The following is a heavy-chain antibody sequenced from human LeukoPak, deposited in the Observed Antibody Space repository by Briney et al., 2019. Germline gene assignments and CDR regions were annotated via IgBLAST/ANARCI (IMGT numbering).Heavy chain of an antibody. CDR3: AYDFWSGYYTGYNWFDP. CDR2: IIPIFGTA. V-gene: IGHV1-69*05. Sequence: XVKVSCKASGGTFSSYAISWVRQAPGQGLEWMGRIIPIFGTANYAQKFQGRVTITTDESTSTAYMELSRLRSEDTAVYYCAYDFWSGYYTGYNWFDPWGQGTLVTVSS. J-gene: IGHJ5*02. D-gene: IGHD3-3*01. CDR1: GGTFSSYA.